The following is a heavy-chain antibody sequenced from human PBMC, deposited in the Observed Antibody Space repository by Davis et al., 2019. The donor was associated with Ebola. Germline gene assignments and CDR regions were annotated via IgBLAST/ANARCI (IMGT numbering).Heavy chain of an antibody. CDR2: INYSGST. Sequence: MPSETLSLTCAVYGGSFSGYYWTWIRQPPGKGLEWIGEINYSGSTNYNPSLKSRVTISVDTSRNQFSLNLTSVTAADTAVYFCARLRSPRDDAFDIWGQGTLVTVSS. J-gene: IGHJ3*02. CDR3: ARLRSPRDDAFDI. CDR1: GGSFSGYY. D-gene: IGHD1-14*01. V-gene: IGHV4-34*01.